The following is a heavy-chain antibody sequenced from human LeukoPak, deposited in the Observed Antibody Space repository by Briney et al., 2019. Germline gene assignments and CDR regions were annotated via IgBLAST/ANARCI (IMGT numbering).Heavy chain of an antibody. D-gene: IGHD3-22*01. CDR1: GGSISSYY. CDR3: ARSLFGAYYYDSSGLNWFDP. Sequence: PSETLSLTCTVSGGSISSYYWSWIRQPPGKGLEWIGYIYYSGSTNYNPSLKSRVTISVDTSKNQFSLKLSSVTAADTAVYYCARSLFGAYYYDSSGLNWFDPWGQGTLVTVSS. CDR2: IYYSGST. J-gene: IGHJ5*02. V-gene: IGHV4-59*01.